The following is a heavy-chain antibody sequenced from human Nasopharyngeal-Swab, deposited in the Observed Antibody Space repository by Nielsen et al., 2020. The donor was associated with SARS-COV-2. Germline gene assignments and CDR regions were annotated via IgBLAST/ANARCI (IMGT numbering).Heavy chain of an antibody. V-gene: IGHV5-51*01. J-gene: IGHJ3*01. CDR1: GYSFSDYC. CDR2: SYPGDSDT. CDR3: ARGGSSWAYGYDA. Sequence: GESLKISCKGSGYSFSDYCIGWVRQMPGKGLEWMGVSYPGDSDTTYSPSFQGQVIISVDKSKSTAYLQWTRLKVSDTAMYYCARGGSSWAYGYDAWGQGTMVTVTS. D-gene: IGHD2-2*01.